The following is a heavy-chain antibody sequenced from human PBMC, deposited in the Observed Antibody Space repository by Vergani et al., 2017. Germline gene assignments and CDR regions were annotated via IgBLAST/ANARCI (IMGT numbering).Heavy chain of an antibody. V-gene: IGHV3-30-3*01. CDR1: GFTFSSYA. Sequence: VQLVESGGGLVQPGGSLRLSCAASGFTFSSYAMHWVRQAPGKGLECVAVISYDGSNKYYADSVKGRFTISRDNSKNTLYLQMNSLRAEDTAVYYCARTYYDSSGYYFRPPQGDYWGQGTLVTVSS. CDR3: ARTYYDSSGYYFRPPQGDY. D-gene: IGHD3-22*01. CDR2: ISYDGSNK. J-gene: IGHJ4*02.